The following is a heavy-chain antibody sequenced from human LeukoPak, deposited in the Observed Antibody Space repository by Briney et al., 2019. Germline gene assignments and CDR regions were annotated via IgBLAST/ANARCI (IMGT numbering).Heavy chain of an antibody. CDR3: ARQVYCGGDCYYSTPVDY. Sequence: GGSLRLSCAASGFTFSSYSMNWVRQAPGKGLEWVSSISSSGSYIYYADSVKGRFPISRDNAKNSLYLQMNSLRAEDTAVYYCARQVYCGGDCYYSTPVDYWGQGTLVTVSS. V-gene: IGHV3-21*01. CDR1: GFTFSSYS. J-gene: IGHJ4*02. CDR2: ISSSGSYI. D-gene: IGHD2-21*02.